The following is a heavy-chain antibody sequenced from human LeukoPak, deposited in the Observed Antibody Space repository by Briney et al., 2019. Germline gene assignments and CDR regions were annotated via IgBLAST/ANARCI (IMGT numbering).Heavy chain of an antibody. V-gene: IGHV4-39*01. J-gene: IGHJ5*02. CDR1: GGSISSSSHY. CDR2: IYYSGST. Sequence: SETLSLTCTVSGGSISSSSHYWGWIRQPPGKGLEWIGSIYYSGSTYYNPSLKSRVTISVDTSKNQFSLKLSSVTAADTAVYYCARHAIYSAPHSFWFDPWGLGTLVTVSS. D-gene: IGHD5-12*01. CDR3: ARHAIYSAPHSFWFDP.